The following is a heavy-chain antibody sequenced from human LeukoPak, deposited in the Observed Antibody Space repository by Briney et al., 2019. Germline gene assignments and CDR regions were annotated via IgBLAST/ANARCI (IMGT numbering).Heavy chain of an antibody. D-gene: IGHD6-13*01. V-gene: IGHV1-69*05. J-gene: IGHJ6*03. CDR1: GGTFSSYA. Sequence: GASVKVSCKASGGTFSSYAISWVRQAPGQGLEWMGRIIPIFGTANYAQKFQGRVTITTDESTSTAYMELSSLRSEGTAVYYCARDRRSSSWYEGPDVSLNDGDYYYYMDVWGKGTTVTVSS. CDR2: IIPIFGTA. CDR3: ARDRRSSSWYEGPDVSLNDGDYYYYMDV.